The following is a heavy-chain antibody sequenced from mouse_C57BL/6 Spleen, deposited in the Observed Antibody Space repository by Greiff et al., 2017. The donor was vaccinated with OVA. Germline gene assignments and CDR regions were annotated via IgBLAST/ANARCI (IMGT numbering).Heavy chain of an antibody. V-gene: IGHV7-3*01. J-gene: IGHJ2*01. CDR1: GFTFTDYY. CDR3: ARYYDEVYFDY. Sequence: EVKLQESGGGLVQPGGSLSLSCAASGFTFTDYYMSWVRQPPGKALEWLGFIRNKANGYTTEYSAYVKGRFTISRDNSQSILYLQMNALRAEDSATYYCARYYDEVYFDYWGQGTTLTVAS. D-gene: IGHD2-12*01. CDR2: IRNKANGYTT.